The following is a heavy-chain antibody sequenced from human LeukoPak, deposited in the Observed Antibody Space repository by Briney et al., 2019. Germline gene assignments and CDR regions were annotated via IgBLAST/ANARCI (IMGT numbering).Heavy chain of an antibody. Sequence: SGGSLRLSCAASGFTFTTYWLGWVRQPPGKGLEWVANIKQDGTEKYYVDSVKGRFTISRDNAKNSLYLQLTSLRAEDTALYYCARDRGRNSFDYWGQGTLVSVSS. CDR3: ARDRGRNSFDY. D-gene: IGHD1-14*01. CDR1: GFTFTTYW. J-gene: IGHJ4*02. CDR2: IKQDGTEK. V-gene: IGHV3-7*03.